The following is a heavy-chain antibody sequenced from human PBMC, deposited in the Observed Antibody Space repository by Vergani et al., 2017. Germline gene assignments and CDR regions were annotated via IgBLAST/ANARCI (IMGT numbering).Heavy chain of an antibody. CDR1: GFTFSSYS. CDR2: ISSSSSYI. Sequence: EVQLVESGGGLVKPGGSLRLSCAASGFTFSSYSMNWVRQAPGKGLEWVSSISSSSSYIYYADSVKGRFTISRDNAKNSLYLQMNSRRAEDTAVYYCARDSSYYYGSGLFDYWGQGTLVTVSS. D-gene: IGHD3-10*01. CDR3: ARDSSYYYGSGLFDY. J-gene: IGHJ4*02. V-gene: IGHV3-21*01.